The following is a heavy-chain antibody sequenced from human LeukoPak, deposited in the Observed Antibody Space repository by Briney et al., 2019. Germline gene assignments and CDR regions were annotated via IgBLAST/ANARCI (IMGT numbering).Heavy chain of an antibody. Sequence: SVKVSCKASGGTFSSYAISWVRQAPGQGLEWMGGIIPIFGTANYAQKFQGRVTITADESTSTAYMELSSLRSEDTAVYYCARRDGLQGSYFDYWGQRTLVTVSS. J-gene: IGHJ4*02. V-gene: IGHV1-69*13. CDR3: ARRDGLQGSYFDY. CDR2: IIPIFGTA. D-gene: IGHD5-24*01. CDR1: GGTFSSYA.